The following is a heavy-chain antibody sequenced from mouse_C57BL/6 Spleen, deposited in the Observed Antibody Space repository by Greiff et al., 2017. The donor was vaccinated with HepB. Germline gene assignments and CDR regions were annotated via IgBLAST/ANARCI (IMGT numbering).Heavy chain of an antibody. CDR1: GFNIKDDY. CDR3: TTDNYGSRYAMDY. D-gene: IGHD1-1*01. J-gene: IGHJ4*01. Sequence: EVKLVESGAELVRPGASVKLSCTASGFNIKDDYMHWVKQRPEQGLEWIGWIDPENGDTEYASKFQGKATITADTSSNTAYLQLSSLTSEDTAVYYCTTDNYGSRYAMDYWGQGTSVTVSS. V-gene: IGHV14-4*01. CDR2: IDPENGDT.